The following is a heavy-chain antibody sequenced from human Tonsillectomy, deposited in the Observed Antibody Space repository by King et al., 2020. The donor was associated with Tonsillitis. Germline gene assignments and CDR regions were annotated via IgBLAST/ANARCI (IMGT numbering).Heavy chain of an antibody. V-gene: IGHV3-21*01. CDR1: GFTFSSYS. Sequence: QLVQSGGGLVKPGGSLRLSCAASGFTFSSYSMNWVRQAPGKGLEWVSSISSSSSYIYYADSVKGRFTISRDNAKNSLYLQMNSLRAEDMAVYYCARDVPYSYCGGDCYAFDYWGQGTLVTVSS. CDR2: ISSSSSYI. J-gene: IGHJ4*02. D-gene: IGHD2-21*02. CDR3: ARDVPYSYCGGDCYAFDY.